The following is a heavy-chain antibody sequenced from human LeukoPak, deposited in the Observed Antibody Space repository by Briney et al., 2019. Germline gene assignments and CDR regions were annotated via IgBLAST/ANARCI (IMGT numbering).Heavy chain of an antibody. CDR3: ARMTTLTHY. D-gene: IGHD4-17*01. Sequence: GGSLRLSCAASGFTFSNYEMNWARQAPGKGLEWLSYISGSAATIYYADSVQGRFTISGDNAKNSLYLQMNSLRAEDTALYYCARMTTLTHYWGQGTLVTVSS. J-gene: IGHJ4*02. V-gene: IGHV3-48*03. CDR2: ISGSAATI. CDR1: GFTFSNYE.